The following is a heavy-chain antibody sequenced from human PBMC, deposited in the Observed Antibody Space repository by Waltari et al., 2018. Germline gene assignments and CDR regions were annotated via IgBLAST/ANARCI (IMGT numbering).Heavy chain of an antibody. CDR2: LSPTTGST. CDR3: ARDWGVSCSGNSLDY. CDR1: DYIFTSHY. Sequence: QVQLVQSGSKVRKPGASVNISCKASDYIFTSHYIHWVRQAPRHGLEWMGVLSPTTGSTTYSQKFQGRVTVTRDTSTSTVYLALTSLRSEDTVVYYGARDWGVSCSGNSLDYWGQGTLVTVSS. D-gene: IGHD3-10*02. V-gene: IGHV1-46*01. J-gene: IGHJ4*02.